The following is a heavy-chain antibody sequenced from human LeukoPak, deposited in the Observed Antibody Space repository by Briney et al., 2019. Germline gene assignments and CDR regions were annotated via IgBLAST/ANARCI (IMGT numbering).Heavy chain of an antibody. CDR2: INPSGGST. CDR3: ARPDPGPGYSYGYDNY. CDR1: GYTFTSYY. Sequence: ASVKVSCKASGYTFTSYYMHWVRQAPGQGLEWMGIINPSGGSTSYAQKFQGRVTMTRDTSTSTVYMELSSLRSEDTAVYYCARPDPGPGYSYGYDNYWGQGTLVTVSS. V-gene: IGHV1-46*01. D-gene: IGHD5-18*01. J-gene: IGHJ4*02.